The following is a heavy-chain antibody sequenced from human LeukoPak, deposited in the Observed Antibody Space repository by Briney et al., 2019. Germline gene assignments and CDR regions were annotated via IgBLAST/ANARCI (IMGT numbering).Heavy chain of an antibody. Sequence: SETLSLTCTVSGGSISSYYWSWIRQPPGKGLEWIGYIYYSGSTNYNPSLKSRVTISVDTSKNQFSLKLSSVTAADTAVYYCARDVPPRYWGQGTLVTVSS. J-gene: IGHJ4*02. V-gene: IGHV4-59*01. CDR2: IYYSGST. CDR1: GGSISSYY. CDR3: ARDVPPRY.